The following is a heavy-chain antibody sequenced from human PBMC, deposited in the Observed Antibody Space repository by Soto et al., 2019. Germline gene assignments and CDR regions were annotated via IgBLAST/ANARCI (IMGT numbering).Heavy chain of an antibody. CDR2: IWYDGSNK. Sequence: QVQLVESGGGVVQPGRSLRLSCAASGFTFSSYGMHWVRQAPGKGLEWVAVIWYDGSNKYYADSVKGRFTISRDNSKKPLYLQMNRLRAEDTAVYYCARLPLLVGGYYYGLDVWGQGTTVTVSS. D-gene: IGHD6-13*01. CDR3: ARLPLLVGGYYYGLDV. V-gene: IGHV3-33*01. J-gene: IGHJ6*02. CDR1: GFTFSSYG.